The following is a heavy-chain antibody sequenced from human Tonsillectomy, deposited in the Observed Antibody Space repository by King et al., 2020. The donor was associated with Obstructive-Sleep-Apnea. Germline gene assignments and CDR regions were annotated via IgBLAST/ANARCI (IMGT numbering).Heavy chain of an antibody. CDR2: ISHDGRNK. Sequence: VQLVESGGGVVQPGRSLRLSCVVSGFTFRSFGMHWVRQAPGKGLEWAAVISHDGRNKYYADSVKGRITISRDNPKNTLYLQMNSLRGEDTAVYSCAKDSRDYAERGGWFDPWGQGTLVTVSS. J-gene: IGHJ5*02. CDR3: AKDSRDYAERGGWFDP. V-gene: IGHV3-30*18. CDR1: GFTFRSFG. D-gene: IGHD4-17*01.